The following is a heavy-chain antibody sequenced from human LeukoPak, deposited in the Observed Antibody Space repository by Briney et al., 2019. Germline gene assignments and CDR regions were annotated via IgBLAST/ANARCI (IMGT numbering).Heavy chain of an antibody. D-gene: IGHD2-2*01. CDR2: ISYDGSNK. V-gene: IGHV3-30*18. CDR3: AKDLEKSQYQNWFDP. Sequence: GRSLRLSCAASGFTFSSYGMHWVRQAPGKGLEWVAVISYDGSNKYYADSVKGRFTISRDNSKNTLYLQMNSLRAEDTAVYYCAKDLEKSQYQNWFDPWGQGTLVTVSS. CDR1: GFTFSSYG. J-gene: IGHJ5*02.